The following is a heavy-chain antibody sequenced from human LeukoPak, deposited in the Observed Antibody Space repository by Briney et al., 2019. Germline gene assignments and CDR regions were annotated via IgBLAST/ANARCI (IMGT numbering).Heavy chain of an antibody. CDR1: GGSISSSSYY. Sequence: SETLSLTCTVSGGSISSSSYYWGWIRQPPGKGLEWIGSIYYSGSTYYNPSLKSRVTISVDTSKNQFSLKLSSVTAADTAVYYCARGLSVAAAGNGMDVWGQGTTVTVSS. D-gene: IGHD6-13*01. CDR3: ARGLSVAAAGNGMDV. J-gene: IGHJ6*02. V-gene: IGHV4-39*01. CDR2: IYYSGST.